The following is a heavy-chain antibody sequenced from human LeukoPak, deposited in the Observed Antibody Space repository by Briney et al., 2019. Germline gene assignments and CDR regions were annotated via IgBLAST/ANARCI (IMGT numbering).Heavy chain of an antibody. CDR3: ARDRGIVVVPAAPSYYYYYMDV. J-gene: IGHJ6*03. CDR2: IIPILGIA. CDR1: GGTFSSYA. D-gene: IGHD2-2*01. Sequence: SVKVSCKASGGTFSSYAISWVRQAPGQGLEWMGRIIPILGIANYAQKFQGRVTITADKSTSTAYMELSSLRSEDTAVYYCARDRGIVVVPAAPSYYYYYMDVWGKGTTVTVSS. V-gene: IGHV1-69*04.